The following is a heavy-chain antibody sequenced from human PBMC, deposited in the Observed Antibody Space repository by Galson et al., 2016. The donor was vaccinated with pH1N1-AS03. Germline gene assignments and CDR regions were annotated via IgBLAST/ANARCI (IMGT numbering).Heavy chain of an antibody. D-gene: IGHD6-13*01. V-gene: IGHV3-23*01. Sequence: SLRLSCAASGFTFSSYAMNWVRQAPGKGLEWVSAIGNSGGTTYYEDSVKGRFTISRDNSKNTLYLQMTSLRAEDTAVYYCAKASAAAGTRTFDYCGQGTLVTVSS. CDR3: AKASAAAGTRTFDY. J-gene: IGHJ4*02. CDR1: GFTFSSYA. CDR2: IGNSGGTT.